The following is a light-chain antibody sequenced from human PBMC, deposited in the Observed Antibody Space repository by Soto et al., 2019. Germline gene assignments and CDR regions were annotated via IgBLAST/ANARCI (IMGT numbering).Light chain of an antibody. CDR2: EVN. CDR3: SSYTNSDTWV. CDR1: SSDIGGYNY. V-gene: IGLV2-14*01. J-gene: IGLJ3*02. Sequence: QSALTQPASVSGSPGQSITISCTGSSSDIGGYNYVSWYQQYPGKAPKLIIYEVNNRPSGISNRFSASKSGNTASLTISGLQAEDGTDYYCSSYTNSDTWVFGGGTKLTVL.